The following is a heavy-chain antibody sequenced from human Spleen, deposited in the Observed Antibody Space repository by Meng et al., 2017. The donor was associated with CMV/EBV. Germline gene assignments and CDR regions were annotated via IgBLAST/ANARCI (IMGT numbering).Heavy chain of an antibody. V-gene: IGHV1-2*06. J-gene: IGHJ4*02. CDR2: INPRNGDT. D-gene: IGHD1-26*01. Sequence: SVKVSCKTSGYRFNGFYIHWVRRTPGQGLEWMGQINPRNGDTKYEQKFEGRVSMTTDTSITTVYMELSSLRSDDTAFYYCTRRPLGSTRPFDYWGQGTLVTVSS. CDR1: GYRFNGFY. CDR3: TRRPLGSTRPFDY.